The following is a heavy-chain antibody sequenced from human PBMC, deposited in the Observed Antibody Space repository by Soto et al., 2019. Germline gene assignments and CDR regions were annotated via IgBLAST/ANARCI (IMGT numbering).Heavy chain of an antibody. V-gene: IGHV3-33*01. CDR3: ASDLVGASDSYGLDV. Sequence: PGGSLRLSCAASGFTFSNYGMHWVRQAPGKGLEWVAIIWHDGNNKYYADSVRGRFIISRDNSKNRLYLQMNSLRAEDTAVYYCASDLVGASDSYGLDVWGPRDPGHRLL. D-gene: IGHD1-26*01. J-gene: IGHJ6*01. CDR1: GFTFSNYG. CDR2: IWHDGNNK.